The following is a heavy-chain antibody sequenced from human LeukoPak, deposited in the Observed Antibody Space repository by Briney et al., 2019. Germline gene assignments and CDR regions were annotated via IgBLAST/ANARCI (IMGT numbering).Heavy chain of an antibody. CDR2: IRYDGSNK. Sequence: GGSLRLSCAASGFTFSSYGMHWVRQAPGKGLEWVAFIRYDGSNKYYADSVKGRFTISRDNSKNTLYLQMNSLRAEDTAVFYCAKTTRGYSYGYSDYWGQGTLVTVSS. CDR3: AKTTRGYSYGYSDY. CDR1: GFTFSSYG. V-gene: IGHV3-30*02. D-gene: IGHD5-18*01. J-gene: IGHJ4*02.